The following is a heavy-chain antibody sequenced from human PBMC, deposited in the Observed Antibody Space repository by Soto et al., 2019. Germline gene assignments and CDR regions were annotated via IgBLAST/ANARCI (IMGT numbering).Heavy chain of an antibody. CDR3: ARDHIVLVPVNWFDP. Sequence: QVQLVESGGGVVQPGRSLRLSCAASGFTFSSYGMHWVRQAPGKGLEWVAVIWYDGSNKYYADSVKGRFTTSSDNSKKTLYLQMNSMRAEDTAVYYCARDHIVLVPVNWFDPWGQGTLVTVSA. CDR2: IWYDGSNK. CDR1: GFTFSSYG. V-gene: IGHV3-33*01. J-gene: IGHJ5*02. D-gene: IGHD2-2*01.